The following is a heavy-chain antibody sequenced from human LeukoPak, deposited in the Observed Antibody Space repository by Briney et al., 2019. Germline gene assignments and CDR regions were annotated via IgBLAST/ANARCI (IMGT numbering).Heavy chain of an antibody. J-gene: IGHJ4*02. CDR1: GYSFTSYW. CDR2: IYPGDSDT. Sequence: GESLKISCNGSGYSFTSYWIGWVRQMPGKGLEWMGIIYPGDSDTRYSPSFQGQVTISADKSISTAYLQWSSLKASDTAMYYCARLAVEMAPTAPFLDWGQGTLVTVSS. V-gene: IGHV5-51*01. D-gene: IGHD5-24*01. CDR3: ARLAVEMAPTAPFLD.